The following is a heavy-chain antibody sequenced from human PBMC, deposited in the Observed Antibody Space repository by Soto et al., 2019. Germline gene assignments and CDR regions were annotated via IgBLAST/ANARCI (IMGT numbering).Heavy chain of an antibody. CDR1: GFSLSTSEMR. J-gene: IGHJ3*02. CDR2: IDWDDDK. D-gene: IGHD2-21*01. CDR3: ARMGDNIRDDAFDI. V-gene: IGHV2-70*04. Sequence: SGPTLVNPTQTLTLTCTFSGFSLSTSEMRVSWIRQPPGKALEWLARIDWDDDKFYSTSLKTRLTISKDTSKNQVVLTMTNMDPVDTATYYCARMGDNIRDDAFDIWGQGIMVTVSS.